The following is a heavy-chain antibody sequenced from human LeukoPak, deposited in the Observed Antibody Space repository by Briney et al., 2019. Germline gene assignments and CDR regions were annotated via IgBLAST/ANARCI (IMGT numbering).Heavy chain of an antibody. V-gene: IGHV3-21*01. CDR1: GFTFSTYT. Sequence: GGSLRLSCAASGFTFSTYTMNWVRQAPGKGLEWVSSISSSSSYIYYADSVKGRFTISRDNAKNSLYLQMNSLRAEDTAVYYCARGGVFSSGWYVDYWGQGTLVSVPS. J-gene: IGHJ4*02. CDR2: ISSSSSYI. D-gene: IGHD6-19*01. CDR3: ARGGVFSSGWYVDY.